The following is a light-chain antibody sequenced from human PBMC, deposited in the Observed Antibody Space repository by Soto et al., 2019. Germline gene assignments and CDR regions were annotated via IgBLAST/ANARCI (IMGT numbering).Light chain of an antibody. Sequence: DIVMTQSPATLSVSPGERTTLSCRASRSVTTSLAWYQQKPGQAPRLLIYGASTRATGIPARFSGSGSGTEFPLTISSLQSEDFAVYYCQQYDKWPQFTFGQGTKVEMK. CDR1: RSVTTS. J-gene: IGKJ2*01. CDR2: GAS. V-gene: IGKV3-15*01. CDR3: QQYDKWPQFT.